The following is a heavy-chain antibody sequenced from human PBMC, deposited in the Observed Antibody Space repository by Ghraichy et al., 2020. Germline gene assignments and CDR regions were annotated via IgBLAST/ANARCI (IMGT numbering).Heavy chain of an antibody. V-gene: IGHV3-74*01. Sequence: GGSLRLSCAASGFTIDNHWMHWVRQFPGKGLVWVSGINNAGSNTDYADSVTGRFVISGDNSNNTVDLQMNSLRVDESAVYYCARGDYYFGIDVWGQGTTVTVSS. CDR2: INNAGSNT. CDR1: GFTIDNHW. CDR3: ARGDYYFGIDV. J-gene: IGHJ6*02.